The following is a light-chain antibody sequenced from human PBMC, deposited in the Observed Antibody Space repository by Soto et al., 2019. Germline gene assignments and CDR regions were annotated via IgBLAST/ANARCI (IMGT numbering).Light chain of an antibody. V-gene: IGKV1-6*01. Sequence: IQMTLSTSSLSASVGDRVTITCRASQGIRNDLGWYQQKPGTAPKLLIYAASSLQSGVPSRFSGSGSGTDFTLTISSLQPEDFATYYCLQSYNYPWTFGQGTKVDIK. CDR3: LQSYNYPWT. CDR1: QGIRND. J-gene: IGKJ1*01. CDR2: AAS.